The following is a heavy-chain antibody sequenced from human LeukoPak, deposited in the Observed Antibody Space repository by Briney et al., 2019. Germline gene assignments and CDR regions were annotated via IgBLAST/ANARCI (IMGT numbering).Heavy chain of an antibody. CDR3: ARLGRADSGYYVAYDI. CDR1: GGSIRSYH. CDR2: IYYNGTT. Sequence: ASETLSLTCTVSGGSIRSYHWTWIRQPPGKGLEWIGYIYYNGTTNYNPSLKSRVTMSVDTSRTQFSLKLSSVTAADTAFYYCARLGRADSGYYVAYDIWGQGTMVTVSS. D-gene: IGHD3-22*01. V-gene: IGHV4-59*08. J-gene: IGHJ3*02.